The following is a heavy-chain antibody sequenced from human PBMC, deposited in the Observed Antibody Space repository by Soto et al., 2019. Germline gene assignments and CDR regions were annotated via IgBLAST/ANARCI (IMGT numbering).Heavy chain of an antibody. CDR2: IYYSGST. CDR1: GGSISSYY. D-gene: IGHD3-10*01. Sequence: SETLSLTCTVSGGSISSYYWSWIRQPPGKGLEWIGYIYYSGSTNYNPSLKSRVTISVDTSKNQFSLKLRSVTAADTAVYYCESEITGGWDYWGEGTLVTVSS. V-gene: IGHV4-59*01. J-gene: IGHJ4*02. CDR3: ESEITGGWDY.